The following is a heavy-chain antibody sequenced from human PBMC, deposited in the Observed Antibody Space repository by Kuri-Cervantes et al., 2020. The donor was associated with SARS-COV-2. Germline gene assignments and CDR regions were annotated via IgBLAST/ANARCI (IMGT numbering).Heavy chain of an antibody. CDR1: GFTFSSYS. V-gene: IGHV3-48*01. Sequence: GESLKISCAASGFTFSSYSMNWVRQAPGKGLEWVSYISSSSSTIYYADSVKGRFTISRDNAKNSLYLQMNSLRAEDTAVYYCARVPSTGWSRYFYGMDVWGQGTTVTVSS. CDR3: ARVPSTGWSRYFYGMDV. J-gene: IGHJ6*02. CDR2: ISSSSSTI. D-gene: IGHD6-19*01.